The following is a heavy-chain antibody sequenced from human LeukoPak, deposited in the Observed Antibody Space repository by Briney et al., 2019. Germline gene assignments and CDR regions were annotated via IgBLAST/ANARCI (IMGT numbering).Heavy chain of an antibody. CDR1: GFTFTSSA. D-gene: IGHD2-15*01. Sequence: SVKVSCKASGFTFTSSAVQWVRQARGQRLEWIGWIVVGSGNTNYAQKFQERVTITRDMSTSTAYMELSSLRSEDTAVYYCARDIVVVVAATYYYYGMDVWGQGTTVTVSS. J-gene: IGHJ6*02. CDR3: ARDIVVVVAATYYYYGMDV. CDR2: IVVGSGNT. V-gene: IGHV1-58*01.